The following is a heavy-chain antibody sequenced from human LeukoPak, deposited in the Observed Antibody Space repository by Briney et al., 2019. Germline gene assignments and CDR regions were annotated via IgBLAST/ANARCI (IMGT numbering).Heavy chain of an antibody. CDR2: IAASSGST. J-gene: IGHJ5*02. Sequence: GGSLRLSCAASGFTFSSYAMSWVRQAPGKGLEWVSSIAASSGSTFYADSVKGRFTISRDNSKNTLYLQMNSLRAEDTALYYCAKAAYGDYVNWFDPWGQGTLVTVSS. V-gene: IGHV3-23*01. CDR3: AKAAYGDYVNWFDP. CDR1: GFTFSSYA. D-gene: IGHD4-17*01.